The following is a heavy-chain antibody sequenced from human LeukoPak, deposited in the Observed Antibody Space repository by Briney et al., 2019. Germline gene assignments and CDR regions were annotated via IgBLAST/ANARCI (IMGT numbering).Heavy chain of an antibody. CDR1: GFTFSSYS. V-gene: IGHV3-21*01. Sequence: PGGSLRLSCAASGFTFSSYSMNWVRQAPGKGLEWVSSISSSSSYIYYADSVKGRFTISRDNAKNSLYLQMNSLRAEDTAVYYCARGHIAAAGIAFDIWGQGTMVTVSS. D-gene: IGHD6-13*01. J-gene: IGHJ3*02. CDR3: ARGHIAAAGIAFDI. CDR2: ISSSSSYI.